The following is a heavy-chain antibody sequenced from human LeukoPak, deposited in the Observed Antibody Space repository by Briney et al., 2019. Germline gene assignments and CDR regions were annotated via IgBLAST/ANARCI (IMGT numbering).Heavy chain of an antibody. CDR1: GFTFSSYA. CDR3: AKGPAVAGEHYYYYMDV. D-gene: IGHD6-19*01. Sequence: GGSLRLSCAASGFTFSSYAMSWVRQAPGKGLEWVSAISGSGGSTYYADSVKGRFTISRDNSKNTLYLQMNSLRAEDTAVYYCAKGPAVAGEHYYYYMDVWGKGTTVTVSS. J-gene: IGHJ6*03. V-gene: IGHV3-23*01. CDR2: ISGSGGST.